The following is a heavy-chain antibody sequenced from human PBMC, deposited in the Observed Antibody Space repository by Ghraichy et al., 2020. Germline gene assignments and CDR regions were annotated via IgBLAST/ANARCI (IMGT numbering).Heavy chain of an antibody. CDR1: GFTFSSYS. Sequence: GGSLRLSCAASGFTFSSYSMNWVRQAPGKGLEWVSSIRSSSSYIYYADSVKGRFTISRDNAKNSLYLQMNSLRAEDTAVYYCARGSVLRYFDWLLSYYFDCWGQGTLVTVSS. CDR3: ARGSVLRYFDWLLSYYFDC. J-gene: IGHJ4*02. V-gene: IGHV3-21*01. CDR2: IRSSSSYI. D-gene: IGHD3-9*01.